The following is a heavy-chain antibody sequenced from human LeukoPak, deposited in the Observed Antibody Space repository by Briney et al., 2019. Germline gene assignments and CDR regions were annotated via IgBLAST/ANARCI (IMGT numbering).Heavy chain of an antibody. V-gene: IGHV4-38-2*02. CDR2: IYHSGST. D-gene: IGHD3-10*01. J-gene: IGHJ4*02. Sequence: SETLSLTCTVSGYSISSGYYWGWIRQPPGKGLEWIGSIYHSGSTYYNPSLKSRVTISVDTSKNQFSLKLSSVTAADTAVYYCARARNYYGSGSSWVFDYWGQGTLVTVSS. CDR3: ARARNYYGSGSSWVFDY. CDR1: GYSISSGYY.